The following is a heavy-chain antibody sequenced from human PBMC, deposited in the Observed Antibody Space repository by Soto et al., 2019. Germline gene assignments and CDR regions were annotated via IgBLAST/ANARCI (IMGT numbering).Heavy chain of an antibody. V-gene: IGHV4-59*01. Sequence: QVQLQESGPGLGKPSETLSLTCTVSGGSISSYYWSWIRQPPGKGLEWIGYIYYSGSTNYNPSLKSRVTISVDTSKNQFSLKLSSVTAADTAVYYCARSRGGYFDYWGQGTLVTVSS. CDR3: ARSRGGYFDY. CDR2: IYYSGST. CDR1: GGSISSYY. D-gene: IGHD3-16*01. J-gene: IGHJ4*02.